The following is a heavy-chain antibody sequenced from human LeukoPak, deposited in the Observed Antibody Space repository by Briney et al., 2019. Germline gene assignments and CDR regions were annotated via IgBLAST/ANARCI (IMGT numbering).Heavy chain of an antibody. Sequence: SETLSLTCAVFGGSFSGYYWSWIRQSPGKGLEWIGEIDHSGRTNSNASLKSRVTMTIDLSKNQFSLRLTSVTAADTAVYYCARKSILTAGRKPYDSWDQGAQVTVSP. CDR2: IDHSGRT. J-gene: IGHJ4*02. D-gene: IGHD6-13*01. CDR3: ARKSILTAGRKPYDS. CDR1: GGSFSGYY. V-gene: IGHV4-34*01.